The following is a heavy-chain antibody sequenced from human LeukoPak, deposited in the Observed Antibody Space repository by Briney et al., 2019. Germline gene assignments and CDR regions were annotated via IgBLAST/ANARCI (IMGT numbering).Heavy chain of an antibody. V-gene: IGHV1-24*01. Sequence: ASVKVSCKVPGYTLTELSMHWVRQAPGKGLEWMGGFDPEDGETIYAQKFQGRVTMTEDTSTDTAYMELSSLRSEDTAVYYCATVVGPVATTYNFDYWGQGTLVTVSS. D-gene: IGHD5-12*01. CDR1: GYTLTELS. CDR2: FDPEDGET. CDR3: ATVVGPVATTYNFDY. J-gene: IGHJ4*02.